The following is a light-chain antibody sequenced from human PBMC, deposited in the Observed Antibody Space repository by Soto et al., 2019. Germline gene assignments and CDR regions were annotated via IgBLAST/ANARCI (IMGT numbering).Light chain of an antibody. CDR2: GAS. J-gene: IGKJ4*01. CDR1: QGIGDT. V-gene: IGKV3-20*01. Sequence: EIVLTQSPDTLSLSPGERATLSCRASQGIGDTLAWYQQKPGQTPRLLIYGASRRATGIPDRFSGSGSGTDFTLTISRLEPEDFAVYYCQQYGSSPPITFGGGTKVDIK. CDR3: QQYGSSPPIT.